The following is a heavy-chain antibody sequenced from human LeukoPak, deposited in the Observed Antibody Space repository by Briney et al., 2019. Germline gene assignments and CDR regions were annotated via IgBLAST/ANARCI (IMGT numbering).Heavy chain of an antibody. D-gene: IGHD4-17*01. CDR3: ARHPDYGDPTYNWFDP. J-gene: IGHJ5*02. Sequence: PSETLSLTCTVSGGSISSSSYYWGWIRQPPGKGLEWIGSIYYSGSTYYDPSLKSRVTISVDTSKNQFSLKLSSVTAADTAVYYCARHPDYGDPTYNWFDPWGQGTLVTVSS. CDR2: IYYSGST. CDR1: GGSISSSSYY. V-gene: IGHV4-39*01.